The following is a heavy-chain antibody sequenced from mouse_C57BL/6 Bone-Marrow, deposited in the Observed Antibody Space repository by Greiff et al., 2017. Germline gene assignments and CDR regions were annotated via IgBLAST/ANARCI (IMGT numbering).Heavy chain of an antibody. J-gene: IGHJ2*01. Sequence: VQLQESGAELVRPGTSVKVSCKASGYAFTNYLIEWVKQRPGQGLEWIGVINPGSGGTNYNEKFKGKATLTADKSSSTAYMQLSSLTSEDSAVYFCATHYYYGSSYEDYWVQCTTLTVSS. CDR2: INPGSGGT. CDR3: ATHYYYGSSYEDY. D-gene: IGHD1-1*01. V-gene: IGHV1-54*01. CDR1: GYAFTNYL.